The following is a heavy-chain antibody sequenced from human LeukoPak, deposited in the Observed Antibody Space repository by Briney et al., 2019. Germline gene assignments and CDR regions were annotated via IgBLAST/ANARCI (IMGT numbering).Heavy chain of an antibody. CDR2: IYYTGST. Sequence: PSETLSLTCTVSDGSINSDGYYWSWVRQLPGKGLDWVGYIYYTGSTNYIPSLKSRVTISVDTSKNQFSLKLSSVTAADTAVFYCARGTSMVRGVRDDAFDIWGQGTMVTVSS. V-gene: IGHV4-61*08. D-gene: IGHD3-10*01. J-gene: IGHJ3*02. CDR3: ARGTSMVRGVRDDAFDI. CDR1: DGSINSDGYY.